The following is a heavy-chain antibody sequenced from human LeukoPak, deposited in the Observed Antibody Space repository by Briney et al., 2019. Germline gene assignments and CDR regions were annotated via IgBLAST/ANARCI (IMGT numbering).Heavy chain of an antibody. CDR3: ARDGDYYDSSGYYQRPFDY. CDR2: ISYDGSNK. Sequence: GGSLRLSCAASGFTFSSYAMHWVRQAPGKGLEWVAVISYDGSNKYYADSVKGRFNISRDNAKKSLYLQMNSLRAEDTAVYYCARDGDYYDSSGYYQRPFDYWGQGTLVTVSS. CDR1: GFTFSSYA. J-gene: IGHJ4*02. V-gene: IGHV3-30*04. D-gene: IGHD3-22*01.